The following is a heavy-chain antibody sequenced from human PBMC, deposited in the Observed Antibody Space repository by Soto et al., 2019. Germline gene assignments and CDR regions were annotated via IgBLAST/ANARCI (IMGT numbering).Heavy chain of an antibody. CDR3: VRGGWGPPFDF. V-gene: IGHV1-8*01. Sequence: QVQLVQSGADMKKPGASVKVSCKASGYTFTHYDINWVRQATGQGLEWMGWMNPNTGNTGFAQKFQDRVTMTRNTSISTAYMELSSLRSEDTALYFCVRGGWGPPFDFWGQGTPVTVSS. D-gene: IGHD3-16*01. CDR2: MNPNTGNT. J-gene: IGHJ4*02. CDR1: GYTFTHYD.